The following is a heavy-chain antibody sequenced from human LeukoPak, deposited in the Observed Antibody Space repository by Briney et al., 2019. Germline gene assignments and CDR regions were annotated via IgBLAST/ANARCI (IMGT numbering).Heavy chain of an antibody. J-gene: IGHJ4*02. D-gene: IGHD3-22*01. Sequence: SETLSLTCTVSGGSISSYYWTWIRQPPGKGLEWIGYIYYSGSTNYNPSLKSRVTISVDTSKNQFSLKLSSVTAADTAVYYCARTDYYDSSGYPGNFDYWGQGTLVTVSS. V-gene: IGHV4-59*01. CDR2: IYYSGST. CDR1: GGSISSYY. CDR3: ARTDYYDSSGYPGNFDY.